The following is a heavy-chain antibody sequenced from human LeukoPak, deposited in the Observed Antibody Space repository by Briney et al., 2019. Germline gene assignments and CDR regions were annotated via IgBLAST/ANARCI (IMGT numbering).Heavy chain of an antibody. CDR1: GGTFSSYA. CDR3: ARDLFYSDQRVDVFDI. V-gene: IGHV1-69*13. J-gene: IGHJ3*02. CDR2: IIPIFGTA. Sequence: SVKVSCKASGGTFSSYAISWVRQAPGQGLEWMGGIIPIFGTANYAQKFQGRVTITADESTSTAYMELNSLRPEDTAMYYCARDLFYSDQRVDVFDIWGQGTMVTVSS. D-gene: IGHD3-22*01.